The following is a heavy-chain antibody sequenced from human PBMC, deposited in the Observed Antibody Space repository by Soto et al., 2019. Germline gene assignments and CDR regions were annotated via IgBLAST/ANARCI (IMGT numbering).Heavy chain of an antibody. D-gene: IGHD3-22*01. CDR3: ARDLYDSGPGGMDV. J-gene: IGHJ6*02. CDR2: IYTSGST. CDR1: GGSISSCDYY. V-gene: IGHV4-61*08. Sequence: SEPLSLTCTVSGGSISSCDYYWSWILQPPGKGLEWIGYIYTSGSTNYNPSLKSRVTMSVDTSKNQFSLKLSSVTAADTAVYYCARDLYDSGPGGMDVWGQGTTVTVSS.